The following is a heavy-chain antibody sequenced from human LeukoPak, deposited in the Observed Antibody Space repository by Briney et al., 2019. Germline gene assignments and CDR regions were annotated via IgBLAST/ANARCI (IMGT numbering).Heavy chain of an antibody. D-gene: IGHD3-16*01. CDR2: VYYGGST. CDR1: GGSITRSTYY. J-gene: IGHJ4*02. V-gene: IGHV4-39*01. Sequence: PSETLSLTCTVSGGSITRSTYYWGWIRQPPGKGLEWIGSVYYGGSTYYNPSVESRVTISVDTSKNQFSLKLSSVTAADAAVYYCASHMMTFGGHILHNFDYWGQGTLVTVSS. CDR3: ASHMMTFGGHILHNFDY.